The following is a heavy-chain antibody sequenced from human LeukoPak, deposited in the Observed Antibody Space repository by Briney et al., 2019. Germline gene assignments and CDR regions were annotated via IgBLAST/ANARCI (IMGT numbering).Heavy chain of an antibody. Sequence: PGGSLRLSCAASGFTFSSYAMSWVRQAPGKGLEWVSAISGSGGSTYYADSVEGRFTISRDNSKNTLYLQMNSLRAEDTAVYYCAKGVIVVVPAAAVFDYWGQGTLVTVSS. V-gene: IGHV3-23*01. CDR1: GFTFSSYA. CDR2: ISGSGGST. CDR3: AKGVIVVVPAAAVFDY. J-gene: IGHJ4*02. D-gene: IGHD2-2*01.